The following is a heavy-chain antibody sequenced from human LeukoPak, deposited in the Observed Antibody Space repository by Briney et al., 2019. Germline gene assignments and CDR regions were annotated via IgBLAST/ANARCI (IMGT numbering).Heavy chain of an antibody. J-gene: IGHJ4*02. Sequence: SETLSLTCAVYGGSFSGYYWSWIRQPPGKGLEWIGEINHSGSTNYNPSLKSRVTISVDTSKNQFSLKLSSVTAADTAVYYCARDPGRDGYNYGDYWGQGTLVTVSS. CDR1: GGSFSGYY. V-gene: IGHV4-34*01. CDR3: ARDPGRDGYNYGDY. CDR2: INHSGST. D-gene: IGHD5-24*01.